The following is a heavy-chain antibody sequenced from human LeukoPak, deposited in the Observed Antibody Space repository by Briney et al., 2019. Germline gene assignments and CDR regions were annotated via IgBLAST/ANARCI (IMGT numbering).Heavy chain of an antibody. CDR1: GFSFDDYA. D-gene: IGHD3-3*01. CDR3: AKGFRRLRSYYMDV. CDR2: ISWDGGST. Sequence: PGGSLRLSCAASGFSFDDYAMHWVRQTPGRGLEWVSLISWDGGSTYYADSAKGRFTISRDNSKNSLYLQMNSLKTEDTALYYCAKGFRRLRSYYMDVWGKGTTVTVSS. J-gene: IGHJ6*03. V-gene: IGHV3-43*01.